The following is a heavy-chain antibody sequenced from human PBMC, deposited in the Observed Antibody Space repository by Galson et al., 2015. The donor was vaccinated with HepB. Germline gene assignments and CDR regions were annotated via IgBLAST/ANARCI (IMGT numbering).Heavy chain of an antibody. CDR3: ARRDGHGPFLILGDY. CDR1: GFVFSNYW. V-gene: IGHV5-51*01. Sequence: QSGAEVKKPGDSLKISCQGSGFVFSNYWIGWVRQQPGKGLEWMGLIYPGDSDMRYNPSFRGQVTMSADKSINTAYLQWGSLKASDTAMYYCARRDGHGPFLILGDYWGQGTQVTVSS. J-gene: IGHJ4*02. CDR2: IYPGDSDM. D-gene: IGHD3-3*02.